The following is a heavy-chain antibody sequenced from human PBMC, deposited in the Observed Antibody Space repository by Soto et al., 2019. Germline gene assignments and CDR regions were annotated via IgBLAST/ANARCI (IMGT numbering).Heavy chain of an antibody. Sequence: ASVMVSCKASGGTFSSYAISWVRQAPGQGLEWMGGIIPIFGTANYAQKFQGRVTITADKSTSTAYMELSSLRSEDTAVYYCATLGRGYSYGYQSHWGQGTLVTVSS. CDR1: GGTFSSYA. J-gene: IGHJ4*02. V-gene: IGHV1-69*06. D-gene: IGHD5-18*01. CDR3: ATLGRGYSYGYQSH. CDR2: IIPIFGTA.